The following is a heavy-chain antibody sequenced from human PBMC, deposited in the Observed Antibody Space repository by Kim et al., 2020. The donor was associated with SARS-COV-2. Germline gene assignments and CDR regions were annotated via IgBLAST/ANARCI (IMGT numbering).Heavy chain of an antibody. CDR1: GYSISSGYY. CDR2: IYHSGST. J-gene: IGHJ5*02. V-gene: IGHV4-38-2*02. D-gene: IGHD3-9*01. Sequence: SETLSLTCTVSGYSISSGYYWGWIRQPPGKGLEWIGSIYHSGSTYYNPSLKSRVTISVDTSKNQFSLKLSSVTAADTAVYYCARVRDGEPRYFDWLLYLGGWFDPWGQGTLVTVSS. CDR3: ARVRDGEPRYFDWLLYLGGWFDP.